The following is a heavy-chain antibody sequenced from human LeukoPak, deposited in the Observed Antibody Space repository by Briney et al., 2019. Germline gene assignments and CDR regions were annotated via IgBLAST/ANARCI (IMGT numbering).Heavy chain of an antibody. D-gene: IGHD5-18*01. CDR3: ATSVGTAMVTSSYYYGMDV. CDR1: GYTLTELS. J-gene: IGHJ6*02. CDR2: FDPEDGET. Sequence: ASVKVSCKVSGYTLTELSMHWVRQAPGKGLEWVGGFDPEDGETIYAQKFQGRGTTTEDTSTDTAYMELSSLRSEDTAVYYCATSVGTAMVTSSYYYGMDVWGQGTTVTVSS. V-gene: IGHV1-24*01.